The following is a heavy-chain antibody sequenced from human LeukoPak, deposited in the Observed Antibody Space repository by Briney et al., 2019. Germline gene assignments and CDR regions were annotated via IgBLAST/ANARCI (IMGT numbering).Heavy chain of an antibody. D-gene: IGHD6-13*01. CDR1: GYSISSGYY. CDR2: IYHSGST. CDR3: ARDAGKMIAAAGRLFDY. Sequence: SETLSLTCTVSGYSISSGYYWGWIRQPPGKGLEWIGSIYHSGSTNYNPSLKSRVTISVDKSKNQFSLKLSSVTAAGTAVYYCARDAGKMIAAAGRLFDYWGQGTLVTVSS. V-gene: IGHV4-38-2*02. J-gene: IGHJ4*02.